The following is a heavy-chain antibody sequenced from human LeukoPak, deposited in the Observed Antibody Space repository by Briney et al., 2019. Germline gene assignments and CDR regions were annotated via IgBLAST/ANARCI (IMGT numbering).Heavy chain of an antibody. CDR3: ANPGIAARGYFYYYMDV. CDR1: GFSFISYA. Sequence: PGGSLRLSCAASGFSFISYAMSWVRQAPGKGLEWVSAISGSGGATYYADSVRVRFTVSIDNSKNTLYLQMDRLRAEDTAVYYCANPGIAARGYFYYYMDVWGKGTTVTVSS. D-gene: IGHD6-6*01. V-gene: IGHV3-23*01. J-gene: IGHJ6*03. CDR2: ISGSGGAT.